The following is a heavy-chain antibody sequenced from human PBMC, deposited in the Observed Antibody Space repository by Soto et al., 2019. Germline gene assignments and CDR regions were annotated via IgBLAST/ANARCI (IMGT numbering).Heavy chain of an antibody. J-gene: IGHJ6*02. CDR2: ISGSGGST. D-gene: IGHD3-3*01. CDR1: GFTFSSYA. Sequence: EVQLLESGGGLVQPGGSLRLSCAASGFTFSSYAMSWVRQAPGKGLEWVSAISGSGGSTYYADSVKGRFTISRDNSKNTLYLQMNSLGAEDTAVYYCAKESTPGGDFWSGYYIPRWYYYGMDVWGQGTTVTVSS. V-gene: IGHV3-23*01. CDR3: AKESTPGGDFWSGYYIPRWYYYGMDV.